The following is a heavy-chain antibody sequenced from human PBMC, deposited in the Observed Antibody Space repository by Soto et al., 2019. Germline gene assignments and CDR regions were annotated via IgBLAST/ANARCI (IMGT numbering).Heavy chain of an antibody. CDR2: IGGGGTDT. V-gene: IGHV3-23*01. CDR1: RFTVSDFA. CDR3: AKDAVPYNGKWDWFDS. J-gene: IGHJ5*01. D-gene: IGHD1-26*01. Sequence: DVQLLESGGGLVQPGGSLTLSCAASRFTVSDFAMTWVRQAPGKGLEWVASIGGGGTDTYYADSVKSRFTISRDNSKNTLYLQMDSLRDEDTPVYYCAKDAVPYNGKWDWFDSWGQGTLVTASS.